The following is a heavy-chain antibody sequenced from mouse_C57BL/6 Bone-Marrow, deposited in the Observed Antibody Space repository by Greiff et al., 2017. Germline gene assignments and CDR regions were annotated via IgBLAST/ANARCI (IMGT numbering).Heavy chain of an antibody. CDR3: ARGHYGSSPFAY. J-gene: IGHJ3*01. CDR1: GYTFTSYG. D-gene: IGHD1-1*01. CDR2: IYPRSGNT. Sequence: QLQQSGAELARPGASVKLSCKASGYTFTSYGISWVKQRTGQGLEWIGEIYPRSGNTYYNEKFKGKATLTADKSSSTAYMELRSLTSEDSAVYFCARGHYGSSPFAYWGQGTLVTVSA. V-gene: IGHV1-81*01.